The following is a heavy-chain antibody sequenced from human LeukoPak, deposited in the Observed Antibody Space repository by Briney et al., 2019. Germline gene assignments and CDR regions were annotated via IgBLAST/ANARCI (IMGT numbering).Heavy chain of an antibody. Sequence: PGGSLRLSCAASGFSFSSYAMGWVRQAPGKGLEWVSTITSRSDQIWNVESVRGRFTISRDNSKNTLYLEMNSLRAEDTALYYCVRDRRFPDDVFDIWGQGTMVTVSS. D-gene: IGHD2-21*01. V-gene: IGHV3-23*01. CDR1: GFSFSSYA. J-gene: IGHJ3*02. CDR3: VRDRRFPDDVFDI. CDR2: ITSRSDQI.